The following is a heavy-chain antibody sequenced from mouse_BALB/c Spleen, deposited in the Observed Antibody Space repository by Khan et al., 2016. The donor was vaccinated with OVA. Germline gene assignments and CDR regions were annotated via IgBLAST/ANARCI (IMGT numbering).Heavy chain of an antibody. D-gene: IGHD3-2*02. CDR2: INPGTDNS. J-gene: IGHJ2*01. Sequence: QVQLKQSGAELVRPGASVKLSCKTSGYIFTSYWIHWVKQRSGQGLEWIARINPGTDNSYYNEKFKDKATLTADKSSSTAYMQLSSLKSEDSDVCFWAREEALYHFDHWGQGTTLTVSS. V-gene: IGHV1-76*01. CDR3: AREEALYHFDH. CDR1: GYIFTSYW.